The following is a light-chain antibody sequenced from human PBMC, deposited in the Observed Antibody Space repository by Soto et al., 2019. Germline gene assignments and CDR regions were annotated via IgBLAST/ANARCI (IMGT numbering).Light chain of an antibody. J-gene: IGKJ1*01. CDR1: KTVRSDY. Sequence: EIVLTQSPATLSVSPGESATLSCRASKTVRSDYLAWYRQSPGQPPKLLIFEASSRAPGIPDRFGGSGSGTDFTLTIRSLEPEDFAVYYCQQYGSSSTFGQGTRVDIK. V-gene: IGKV3-20*01. CDR3: QQYGSSST. CDR2: EAS.